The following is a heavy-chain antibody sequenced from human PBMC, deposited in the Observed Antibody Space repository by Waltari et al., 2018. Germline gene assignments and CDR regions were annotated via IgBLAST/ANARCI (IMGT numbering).Heavy chain of an antibody. CDR2: INPSDGST. CDR3: AREMGFGDSGNDY. CDR1: GYTFTSYY. D-gene: IGHD3-10*01. V-gene: IGHV1-46*01. Sequence: HVHLVQSGAEWKKPGASVKVSCKASGYTFTSYYIHGVRQAPGQGLEWMGRINPSDGSTTFAQKVQGRVAVTRDTSTSTVHMELSSLRSEDTAVYYCAREMGFGDSGNDYWGQGTLVTVSS. J-gene: IGHJ4*02.